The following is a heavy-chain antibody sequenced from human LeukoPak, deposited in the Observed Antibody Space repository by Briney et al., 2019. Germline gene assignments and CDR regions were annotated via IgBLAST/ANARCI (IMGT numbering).Heavy chain of an antibody. D-gene: IGHD2-21*02. CDR2: LNHSGGT. CDR3: ARGPPYIVVVTAIGFFDY. CDR1: GGSTSDHY. J-gene: IGHJ4*02. Sequence: PSETLSLTCAVYGGSTSDHYSSWIRQPPGKGLAWIGELNHSGGTNYNPSLKSPVTISVDTSKNQFSLKLSSVTAADTAVYYCARGPPYIVVVTAIGFFDYWGQGTLVTVSS. V-gene: IGHV4-34*01.